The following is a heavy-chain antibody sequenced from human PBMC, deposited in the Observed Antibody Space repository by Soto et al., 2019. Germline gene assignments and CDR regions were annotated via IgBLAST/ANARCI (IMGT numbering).Heavy chain of an antibody. CDR2: IIPIFGIA. CDR1: GYAFTRSG. J-gene: IGHJ6*02. V-gene: IGHV1-69*13. D-gene: IGHD3-10*01. Sequence: ASVKVSCKASGYAFTRSGISWVRQAPGHGLEWIGRIIPIFGIASYAQKFQGRVTITADESTSTAYMELSSLRSDDTAVYYCARAVERYYGSGSPVPMDVWGQGTTVTVSS. CDR3: ARAVERYYGSGSPVPMDV.